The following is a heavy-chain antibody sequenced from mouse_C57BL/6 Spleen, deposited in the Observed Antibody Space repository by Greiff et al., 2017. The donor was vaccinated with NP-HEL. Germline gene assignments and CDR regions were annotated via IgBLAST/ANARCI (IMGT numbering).Heavy chain of an antibody. CDR2: IWSGGST. V-gene: IGHV2-4*01. CDR1: GFSLTSYG. J-gene: IGHJ4*01. Sequence: QVQLKESEPGLVQPSQSLSITCTVSGFSLTSYGVHWARQPPGKGLEWLGVIWSGGSTDYNAACISRLSISKDNSKSQVFFKMNSLQADDTAIYYCAKAPLGNYAMDYWGQGTSVTVSS. D-gene: IGHD4-1*01. CDR3: AKAPLGNYAMDY.